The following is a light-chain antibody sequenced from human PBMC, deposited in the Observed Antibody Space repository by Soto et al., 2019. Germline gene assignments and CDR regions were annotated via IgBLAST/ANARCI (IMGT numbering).Light chain of an antibody. CDR1: QSVSRY. Sequence: EIVLTQSPATLSLSPGERATLSCRASQSVSRYLAWYQQKPGQAPRLLIYDASNRATGIPARFSGSGSGTDFTLTISSLEPEDFAVYYCQQRSNWPPITFGHGTRLEI. CDR2: DAS. V-gene: IGKV3-11*01. J-gene: IGKJ5*01. CDR3: QQRSNWPPIT.